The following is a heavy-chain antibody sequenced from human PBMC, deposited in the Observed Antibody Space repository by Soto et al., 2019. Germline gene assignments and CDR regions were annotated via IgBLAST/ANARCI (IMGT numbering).Heavy chain of an antibody. D-gene: IGHD3-9*01. CDR2: ISYDGSNK. J-gene: IGHJ6*02. CDR1: GFTFSSYG. Sequence: PGGSLRLSCAASGFTFSSYGMHWVRQAPGEGLEWVAVISYDGSNKYYADSVKGRFTISRDNSKNTLYLQMNSLRAEDTAVYYCAKDNYDILTGYLQYYYYYGMDVWGQGTTVTVSS. CDR3: AKDNYDILTGYLQYYYYYGMDV. V-gene: IGHV3-30*18.